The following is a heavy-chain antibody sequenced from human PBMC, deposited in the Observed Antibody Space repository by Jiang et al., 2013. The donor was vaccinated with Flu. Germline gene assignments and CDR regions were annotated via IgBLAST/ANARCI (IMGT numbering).Heavy chain of an antibody. CDR3: ARVVVPAAYFDY. V-gene: IGHV4-4*02. D-gene: IGHD2-2*01. CDR1: GDSISSSNW. Sequence: GSGLVKPSGTLSLTCAVSGDSISSSNWWNWVRQPPGKGLEWIGEIYHSGNTNYNPSLKSRVTISVDKSKNQFSLKLSSVTAADTAVYYCARVVVPAAYFDYWGQGTLVTVSS. CDR2: IYHSGNT. J-gene: IGHJ4*02.